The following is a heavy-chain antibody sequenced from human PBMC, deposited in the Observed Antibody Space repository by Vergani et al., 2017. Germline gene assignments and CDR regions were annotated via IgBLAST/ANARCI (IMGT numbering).Heavy chain of an antibody. CDR2: INPNSGGT. Sequence: QVQLVQSGAEVKKPGASVKVSCKASGGTFSSYAISWVRQAPGQGLEWMGWINPNSGGTNYAQKLQGRVTMTTDTSTSTAYMELRSLRSDDTAVYYCARGGVFLEWLLYPRFDYWGQGTLVTVSS. V-gene: IGHV1-18*01. CDR1: GGTFSSYA. J-gene: IGHJ4*02. CDR3: ARGGVFLEWLLYPRFDY. D-gene: IGHD3-3*01.